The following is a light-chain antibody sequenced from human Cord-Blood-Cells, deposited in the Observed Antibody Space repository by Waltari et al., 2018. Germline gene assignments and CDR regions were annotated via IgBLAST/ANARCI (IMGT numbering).Light chain of an antibody. V-gene: IGLV3-19*01. CDR1: SLRSYY. Sequence: SSELTQDPAVSVALGQTVRLTCQGDSLRSYYASRYQQKPGQAPVLVIYGKNNRPSGIPDRFSGSSSGNTASLTITGAQAEDEADYYCNSRDSSGNHLRVFGGGTKLTVL. CDR3: NSRDSSGNHLRV. CDR2: GKN. J-gene: IGLJ3*02.